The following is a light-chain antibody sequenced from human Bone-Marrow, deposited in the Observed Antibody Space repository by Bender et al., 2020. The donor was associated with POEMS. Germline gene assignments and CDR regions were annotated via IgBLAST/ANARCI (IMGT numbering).Light chain of an antibody. CDR1: SSDVGSYKY. Sequence: QSALTQPASVSGSPGQSITISCTGTSSDVGSYKYVSWYQENPGKAPKLMIYDVTNRPSGVSNRFSGSKSGNTASLTISGLQAEDEADYYCSSYTGSSTLVFGGGTKLTVL. J-gene: IGLJ2*01. CDR2: DVT. V-gene: IGLV2-14*01. CDR3: SSYTGSSTLV.